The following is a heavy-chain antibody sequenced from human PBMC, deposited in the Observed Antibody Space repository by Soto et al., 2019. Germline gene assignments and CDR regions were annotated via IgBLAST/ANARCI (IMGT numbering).Heavy chain of an antibody. V-gene: IGHV3-7*01. D-gene: IGHD6-19*01. Sequence: GGYLRLSCAASGFTFSRYWMSWVRQAPGKGLEWVANIKQDGSEKYYVDSVKGRFTISRDNAKNSLYLQMNSLRAEDTAVYYCARHTSGPAYWGQGTLVTVSS. CDR3: ARHTSGPAY. CDR2: IKQDGSEK. CDR1: GFTFSRYW. J-gene: IGHJ4*02.